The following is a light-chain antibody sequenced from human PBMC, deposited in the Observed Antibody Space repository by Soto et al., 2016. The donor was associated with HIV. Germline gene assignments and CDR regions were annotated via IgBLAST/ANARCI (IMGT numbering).Light chain of an antibody. CDR2: AAS. V-gene: IGKV1-39*01. J-gene: IGKJ1*01. Sequence: DIQMTQSPSSLSASVGGRVTITCRASQSISSYLNWYQQKPGKAPKLLIYAASSLQSGVPSRFSGSRFGTDFTLTISSLQPEDFATYYCQQTYGTLRTFGQGTKVEIK. CDR3: QQTYGTLRT. CDR1: QSISSY.